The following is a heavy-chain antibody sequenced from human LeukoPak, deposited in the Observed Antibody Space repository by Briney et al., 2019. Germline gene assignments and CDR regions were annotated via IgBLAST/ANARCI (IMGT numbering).Heavy chain of an antibody. J-gene: IGHJ4*02. CDR3: ARDIRGYSGYEYFDY. V-gene: IGHV3-33*08. Sequence: GRSLRLSCAASGFTFSSYGMHWVRQAPGKGLEWVAVIWYDGSNKYYSDSVKGRFTISRDNSKNTLYLQMNSLRAEDTAVYYCARDIRGYSGYEYFDYWGQGTLVTDSS. CDR2: IWYDGSNK. D-gene: IGHD5-12*01. CDR1: GFTFSSYG.